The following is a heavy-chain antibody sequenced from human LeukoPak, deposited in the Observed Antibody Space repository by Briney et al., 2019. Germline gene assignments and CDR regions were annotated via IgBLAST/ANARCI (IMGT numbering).Heavy chain of an antibody. V-gene: IGHV1-2*02. J-gene: IGHJ4*02. CDR3: ARDNRLLDFDC. CDR2: INPNSGGT. Sequence: ASVKVSCKASGYTFTGSYMHWVRQAAGQGLEWRGWINPNSGGTKYAQKFQGRVTLTRDTSITTAYMELNWLTSDDTAVYYCARDNRLLDFDCWGQGALVTVSS. CDR1: GYTFTGSY. D-gene: IGHD1-14*01.